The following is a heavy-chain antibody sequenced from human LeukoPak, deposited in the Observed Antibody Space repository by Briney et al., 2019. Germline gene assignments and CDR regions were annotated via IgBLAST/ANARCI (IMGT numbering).Heavy chain of an antibody. D-gene: IGHD1-1*01. CDR3: LAFNWDEAPSFDL. CDR1: GYTFVNYW. Sequence: GESLKISCQASGYTFVNYWIAWVRQMPGRGLGWMGIIYPADSDIRYSPSFQGHVTISADDSNSVAYLQWNSVKASDTATYYCLAFNWDEAPSFDLWGQGTMVTVSS. CDR2: IYPADSDI. V-gene: IGHV5-51*01. J-gene: IGHJ3*01.